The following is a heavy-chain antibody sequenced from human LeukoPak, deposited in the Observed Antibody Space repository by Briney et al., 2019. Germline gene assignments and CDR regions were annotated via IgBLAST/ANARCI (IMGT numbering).Heavy chain of an antibody. CDR2: IYYTGST. J-gene: IGHJ4*02. CDR1: GGSFSGYY. D-gene: IGHD6-19*01. Sequence: PSETLSLTCAVYGGSFSGYYWSWIRQPPGKGLEWIGYIYYTGSTNYNPSLKSRVTISLDTSKNQFSLKMSSVTAADTAVYYCARTWGWWGQGTLVTVSS. V-gene: IGHV4-59*01. CDR3: ARTWGW.